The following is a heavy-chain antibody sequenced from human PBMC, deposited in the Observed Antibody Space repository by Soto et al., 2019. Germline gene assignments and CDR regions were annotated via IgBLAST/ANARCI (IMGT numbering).Heavy chain of an antibody. CDR1: KFVCSRYC. V-gene: IGHV3-7*01. J-gene: IGHJ6*02. CDR2: IKQDGSEK. CDR3: VRGTSSWYFYYYGMDA. Sequence: AGCLRISCASAKFVCSRYCTSWVRQAPVQGLEWVANIKQDGSEKYYVDSVKGRFTISRDNAENSLYLQMSSLRVEDTAVYYCVRGTSSWYFYYYGMDAWGPGTTVTVSS. D-gene: IGHD6-13*01.